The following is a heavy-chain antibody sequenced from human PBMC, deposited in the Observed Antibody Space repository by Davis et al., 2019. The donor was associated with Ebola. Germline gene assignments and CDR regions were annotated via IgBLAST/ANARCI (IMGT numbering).Heavy chain of an antibody. D-gene: IGHD2-2*01. Sequence: GESLKISCAASGFTFSSYAMHWVRQAPGKGLEWVAVISYDGSNKYYADSVKGRFTISRDNSKNTLYLQMNSLRAEDTAVYYCARGPDIVVVPAAIGDYYYGMDVWGQGTTVTVSS. CDR3: ARGPDIVVVPAAIGDYYYGMDV. V-gene: IGHV3-30-3*01. CDR1: GFTFSSYA. J-gene: IGHJ6*02. CDR2: ISYDGSNK.